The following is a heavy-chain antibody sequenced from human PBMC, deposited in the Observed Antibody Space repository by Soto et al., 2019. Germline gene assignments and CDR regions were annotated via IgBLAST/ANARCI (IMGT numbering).Heavy chain of an antibody. CDR3: AAGNGYMSR. Sequence: SETLSLTCTVSGGSISSSSYYWGWIRQPPGKGLEWIGSIYYSGSTYYNPSLKSRVTISVDTSKNQFSLKLTSVTAADTAVYYCAAGNGYMSRWGQGTLVTVSS. J-gene: IGHJ4*02. D-gene: IGHD5-12*01. CDR1: GGSISSSSYY. CDR2: IYYSGST. V-gene: IGHV4-39*07.